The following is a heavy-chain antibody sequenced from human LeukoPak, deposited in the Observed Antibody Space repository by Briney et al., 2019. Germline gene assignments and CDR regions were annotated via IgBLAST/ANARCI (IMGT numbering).Heavy chain of an antibody. D-gene: IGHD3-22*01. CDR3: ARDAYDSSGYSHFQH. CDR2: INPNSGGT. CDR1: GYTFTGYY. J-gene: IGHJ1*01. V-gene: IGHV1-2*02. Sequence: GASVKVSCKASGYTFTGYYMHWVRQAPGQGLEWMGWINPNSGGTSYAQKFQGRVTMTRDTSISTAYMELSRLRSDDTAVYYCARDAYDSSGYSHFQHWGQGTLVTVSS.